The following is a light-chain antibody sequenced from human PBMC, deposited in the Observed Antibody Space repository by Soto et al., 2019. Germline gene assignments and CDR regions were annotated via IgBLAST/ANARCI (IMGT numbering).Light chain of an antibody. CDR3: CSYAGSTTYV. Sequence: QSALTQPASVSGSPVQSITISCTGTKRDVGSYDLVYWYQHHPGKAPKLMIYERTKRPSGVSNRFSGSKSGNTASLAISGLQAEDEADYYCCSYAGSTTYVFGTGTQLTVL. J-gene: IGLJ1*01. CDR1: KRDVGSYDL. V-gene: IGLV2-23*01. CDR2: ERT.